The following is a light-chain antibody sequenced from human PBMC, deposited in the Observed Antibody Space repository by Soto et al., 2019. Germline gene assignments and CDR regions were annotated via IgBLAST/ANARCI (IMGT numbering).Light chain of an antibody. V-gene: IGKV1-5*01. J-gene: IGKJ2*01. CDR2: DAS. CDR1: QSISSW. Sequence: TQSPGTLSASVGDRVTITCRASQSISSWLAWYQQKPGKAPKLLIYDASSLESGVPSRFSGSGSGTEFTLTISSLQPDDFATYYCQQYNSYSPYTFGQGTKLEIK. CDR3: QQYNSYSPYT.